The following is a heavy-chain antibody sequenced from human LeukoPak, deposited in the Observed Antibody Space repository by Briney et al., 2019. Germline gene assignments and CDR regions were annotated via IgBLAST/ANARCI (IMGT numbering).Heavy chain of an antibody. D-gene: IGHD3-10*01. CDR2: IIPIFGTA. J-gene: IGHJ6*02. CDR3: ARDQFQVRGVISSYYYYGMDV. Sequence: SVKVSCKASGGTFSSYAISWVRQAPEQGLEWMGGIIPIFGTANYAQKFQGRVTITADESTSTAYMELSSLRSEDTAVYYCARDQFQVRGVISSYYYYGMDVWGQGTTVTVSS. V-gene: IGHV1-69*13. CDR1: GGTFSSYA.